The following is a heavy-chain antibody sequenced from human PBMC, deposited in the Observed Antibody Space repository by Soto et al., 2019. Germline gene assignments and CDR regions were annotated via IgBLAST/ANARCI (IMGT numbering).Heavy chain of an antibody. J-gene: IGHJ6*03. V-gene: IGHV1-69*08. D-gene: IGHD6-19*01. CDR2: IIPILGIA. Sequence: QVQLVQSGAEVKKPGSSVKVSCKASGGTFSSYTISWVRQAPGQGLEWMGRIIPILGIANYAQKFQGRVTINADKYTGTADMELGSVSAEDTAVYYCAGDRIRAVPKGIYYYYYLDVWGKGTTVTVSS. CDR3: AGDRIRAVPKGIYYYYYLDV. CDR1: GGTFSSYT.